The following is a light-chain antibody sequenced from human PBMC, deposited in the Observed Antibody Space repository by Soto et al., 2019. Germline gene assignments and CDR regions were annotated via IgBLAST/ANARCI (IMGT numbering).Light chain of an antibody. CDR2: GAS. V-gene: IGKV3-15*01. Sequence: EIVMTQSPATLSVSPGERATLSCKASQSVSRTLAWYQQKPGQAPRLLIYGASTRATGIPAMFSGSGSGTEFTLTISSLQSEDFAIYYCQQCYNWPWTCGQGTKVEI. CDR3: QQCYNWPWT. J-gene: IGKJ1*01. CDR1: QSVSRT.